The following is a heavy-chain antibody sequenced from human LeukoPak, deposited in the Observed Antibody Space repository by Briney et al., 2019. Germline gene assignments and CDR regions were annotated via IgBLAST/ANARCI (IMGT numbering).Heavy chain of an antibody. J-gene: IGHJ5*02. CDR2: IYTSGST. CDR1: GGSISSYY. D-gene: IGHD6-6*01. CDR3: ARDASSSGANWFDP. Sequence: SETLSLTCTVSGGSISSYYWSWIRQPAGKGLEWIGRIYTSGSTNYNPSLKSRATMSVDTSKNQFSLKLSSVTAADTAVYYCARDASSSGANWFDPWGQGTLVTVSS. V-gene: IGHV4-4*07.